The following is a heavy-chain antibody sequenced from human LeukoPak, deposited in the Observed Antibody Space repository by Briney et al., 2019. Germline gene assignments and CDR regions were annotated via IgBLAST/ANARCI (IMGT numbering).Heavy chain of an antibody. D-gene: IGHD3-22*01. CDR3: ARDRHKYNYDSGGYPPY. V-gene: IGHV3-9*01. CDR2: ISWNGGSI. CDR1: GFTFDEYA. J-gene: IGHJ4*02. Sequence: GGSLRLSCAASGFTFDEYAMHWVRQAPGKGLEWVSGISWNGGSIGYADSVKGRFTISRDNAKNSLYLQMNSLRAEDTAVYYCARDRHKYNYDSGGYPPYWGQGTLVTVSS.